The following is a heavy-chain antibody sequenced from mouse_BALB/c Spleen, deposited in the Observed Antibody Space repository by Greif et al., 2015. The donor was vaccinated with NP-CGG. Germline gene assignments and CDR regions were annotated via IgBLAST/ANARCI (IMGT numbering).Heavy chain of an antibody. CDR2: ISSGGSYT. Sequence: EVQLQESGGGLVKPGGSLKLSCAAPGFTFSSYAMSWVRQTPEKRLEWVATISSGGSYTYYPDSVKGRFTISRDNAKNTLYLQMSSLRSEDTAMYYCASPHYYGYVFAYWGQGTLVTVSA. D-gene: IGHD1-2*01. J-gene: IGHJ3*01. V-gene: IGHV5-9-3*01. CDR3: ASPHYYGYVFAY. CDR1: GFTFSSYA.